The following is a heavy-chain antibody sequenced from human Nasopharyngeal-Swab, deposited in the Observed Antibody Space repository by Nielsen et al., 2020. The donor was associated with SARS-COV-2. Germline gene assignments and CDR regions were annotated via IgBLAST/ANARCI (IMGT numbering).Heavy chain of an antibody. J-gene: IGHJ6*02. V-gene: IGHV3-9*01. CDR3: AKDMGNYYGSTRMDV. CDR2: INWNSGSP. CDR1: GFTFDHYA. D-gene: IGHD3-10*01. Sequence: GGSLSLSCTASGFTFDHYAMNWVRQAPGKGLEWVSGINWNSGSPGYADSVKGRFTISRDNAKNTLYLQMNSLRPEDTALYYCAKDMGNYYGSTRMDVWGQGTTVTVSS.